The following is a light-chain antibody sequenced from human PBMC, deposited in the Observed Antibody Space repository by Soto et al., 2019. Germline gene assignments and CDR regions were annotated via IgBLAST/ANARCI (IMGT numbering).Light chain of an antibody. CDR3: QQYGSSYPWT. Sequence: SVLTQSPCTLSLSPGQRSTLACRASQSVSSNYLAWYQQKPGQAPRLXIYGASSRATGIPDRFSGSGSGTDFTLTIRRLEPQDFAVYYCQQYGSSYPWTFGQGTKVDIK. V-gene: IGKV3-20*01. CDR1: QSVSSNY. J-gene: IGKJ1*01. CDR2: GAS.